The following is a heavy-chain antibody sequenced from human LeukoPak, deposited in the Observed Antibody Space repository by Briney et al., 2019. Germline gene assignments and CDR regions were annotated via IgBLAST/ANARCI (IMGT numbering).Heavy chain of an antibody. CDR3: ARASILIAAAGLYFDY. Sequence: PGGSLRLSCAASGFTVSSNYMSWVRQAPGKGLEWVSVIYSGGSTYYADSVKGRFTISRDNSKNTLYLQMNSLRAEDTAVYYCARASILIAAAGLYFDYWGQGTLVTVSS. J-gene: IGHJ4*02. V-gene: IGHV3-66*01. CDR1: GFTVSSNY. CDR2: IYSGGST. D-gene: IGHD6-13*01.